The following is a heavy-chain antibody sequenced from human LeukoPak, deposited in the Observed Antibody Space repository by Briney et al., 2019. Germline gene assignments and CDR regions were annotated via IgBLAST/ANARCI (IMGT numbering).Heavy chain of an antibody. D-gene: IGHD7-27*01. CDR2: IYSGGTI. CDR1: GITFSNAW. V-gene: IGHV3-66*01. CDR3: ARDGENHYYDY. J-gene: IGHJ4*02. Sequence: GGSLRLSCAASGITFSNAWMSWVRQAPGKGLEWVSIIYSGGTIYYADSVKGRFTISRDNSKNTVYLEMNSLRAEDTAVYYCARDGENHYYDYWGQGTLVTVST.